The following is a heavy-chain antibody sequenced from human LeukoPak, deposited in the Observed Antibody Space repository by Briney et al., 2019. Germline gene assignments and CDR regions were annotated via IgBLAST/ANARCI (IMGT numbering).Heavy chain of an antibody. CDR1: DDSIRTHY. D-gene: IGHD2-2*02. Sequence: SETLSLTCTVSDDSIRTHYWSWIRQPPGKGLECIGYVYFSGITNYNPSLKSRVTMSVDTSKNQFSLNLTSVTAADTAVYYCARHGSSSSCYRPWGQGTLVTVSS. V-gene: IGHV4-59*08. J-gene: IGHJ4*02. CDR3: ARHGSSSSCYRP. CDR2: VYFSGIT.